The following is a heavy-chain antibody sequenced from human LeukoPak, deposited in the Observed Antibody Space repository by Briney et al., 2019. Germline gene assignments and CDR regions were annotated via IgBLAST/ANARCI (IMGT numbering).Heavy chain of an antibody. Sequence: GGSLRLSCAASEFTFSSHQMSWVRQAPGKGLEWVAKITQDGSEKYYMDSVKGRFIISRDNGENSLYLQMNSLRVEDTAVYYCVRDWRQDNAFDLWGQGTMVTVSS. CDR3: VRDWRQDNAFDL. CDR2: ITQDGSEK. CDR1: EFTFSSHQ. D-gene: IGHD2-15*01. J-gene: IGHJ3*01. V-gene: IGHV3-7*01.